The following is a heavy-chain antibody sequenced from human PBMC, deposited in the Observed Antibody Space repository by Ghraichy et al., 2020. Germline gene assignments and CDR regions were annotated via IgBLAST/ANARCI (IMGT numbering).Heavy chain of an antibody. CDR2: IYYSGST. J-gene: IGHJ6*02. CDR1: GGSISSSSYY. Sequence: SETLSLTCTVSGGSISSSSYYWGWIRQPPGKGLEWIGSIYYSGSTYYNPSLKSRVTISVDTSKNQFSLKLSSVTAADTAVYYCARRRFAAIGLDVWGQGTTVTVSS. D-gene: IGHD3-16*01. CDR3: ARRRFAAIGLDV. V-gene: IGHV4-39*01.